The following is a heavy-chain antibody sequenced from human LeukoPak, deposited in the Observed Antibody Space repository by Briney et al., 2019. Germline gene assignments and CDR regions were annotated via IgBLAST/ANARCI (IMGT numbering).Heavy chain of an antibody. CDR2: IWYDGSNI. Sequence: GRSLRLSCGASGFSFSAHGMHWVRQAPGKGLEWVAVIWYDGSNIDYADSVKGRFTISRDNSQNTLYLQMNSLRAEDTAVYYCATARNDYDTNGFSVFDYWGQGTLVTVSS. V-gene: IGHV3-33*01. CDR1: GFSFSAHG. D-gene: IGHD3-22*01. CDR3: ATARNDYDTNGFSVFDY. J-gene: IGHJ4*02.